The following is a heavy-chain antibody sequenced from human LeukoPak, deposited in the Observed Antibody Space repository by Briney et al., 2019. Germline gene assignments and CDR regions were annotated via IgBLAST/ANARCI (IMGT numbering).Heavy chain of an antibody. CDR3: ARDVVVTSSSDAFDI. CDR1: GDSISSYY. V-gene: IGHV4-31*11. J-gene: IGHJ3*02. D-gene: IGHD2-21*02. CDR2: ISNSGTT. Sequence: PSETLSLTCVVSGDSISSYYWSWIRQHPGKGLEWIGSISNSGTTSYNPSLKSRVSISLDTSDNHFTLRLGSVTAADTAVYFCARDVVVTSSSDAFDIWGQGTMVTVSS.